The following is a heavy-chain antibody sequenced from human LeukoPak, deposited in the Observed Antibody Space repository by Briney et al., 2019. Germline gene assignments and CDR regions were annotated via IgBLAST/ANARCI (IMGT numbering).Heavy chain of an antibody. CDR2: ISGSGGST. V-gene: IGHV3-23*01. D-gene: IGHD4-17*01. Sequence: PGGSLRLSCAASGFTFSSNAMSWVRQAPGKGLEWVSAISGSGGSTYYADSVKGRFTISRDNSKNTLYLQMNSLRAEGTAVYYCAKEENGDGVESGYWGQGTLVTVSS. J-gene: IGHJ4*02. CDR1: GFTFSSNA. CDR3: AKEENGDGVESGY.